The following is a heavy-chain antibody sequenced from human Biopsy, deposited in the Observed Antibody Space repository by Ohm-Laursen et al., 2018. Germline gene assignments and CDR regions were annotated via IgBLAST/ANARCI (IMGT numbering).Heavy chain of an antibody. CDR2: ISPKSGDT. D-gene: IGHD6-19*01. CDR3: ALQSVAQMKNFDY. Sequence: SVKVSCKASGFSFTGYYIHWVRQAPGQGLEWMGWISPKSGDTNYAHKFQGNITITRDTSMSTAYMEMSRLRCDDTAVYYCALQSVAQMKNFDYWGQGTLVTVSS. J-gene: IGHJ4*02. V-gene: IGHV1-2*02. CDR1: GFSFTGYY.